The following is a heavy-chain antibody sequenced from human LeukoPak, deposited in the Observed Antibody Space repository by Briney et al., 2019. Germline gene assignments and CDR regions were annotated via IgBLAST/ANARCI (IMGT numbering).Heavy chain of an antibody. J-gene: IGHJ4*02. Sequence: GGSLRLSCAASGFSFYDYAMHWVRHAPGKGLEWVSGISWNSGSIGYADSVKGRFTISRDNAKNSLYLQMNSLRAEDMALYYCAKVASSSWYGGPFDYWGQGTLVTVSA. CDR1: GFSFYDYA. CDR3: AKVASSSWYGGPFDY. V-gene: IGHV3-9*03. CDR2: ISWNSGSI. D-gene: IGHD6-13*01.